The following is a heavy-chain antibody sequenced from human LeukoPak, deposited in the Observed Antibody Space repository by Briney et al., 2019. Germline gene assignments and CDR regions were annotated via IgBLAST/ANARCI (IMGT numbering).Heavy chain of an antibody. CDR1: GYTFTIYD. D-gene: IGHD3-10*02. J-gene: IGHJ4*02. CDR3: ARYVRGSYLGY. Sequence: GASLKVSCKASGYTFTIYDINWVRQATGQGLEWMGWMNPNSGNTSYAQKFQGRVTMTRNTSISTAYMELSSLRSEDTAVYYCARYVRGSYLGYWGQGTLVTVSS. V-gene: IGHV1-8*01. CDR2: MNPNSGNT.